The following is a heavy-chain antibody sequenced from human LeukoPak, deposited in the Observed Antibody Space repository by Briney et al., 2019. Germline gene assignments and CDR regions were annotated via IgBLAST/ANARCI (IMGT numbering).Heavy chain of an antibody. J-gene: IGHJ5*02. Sequence: SVKVSCKASGGTFSSYAISWVRQAPGQGLEWMGRIIPILGIANYAQKFQGRVTITADKSTSTACMELSSLRSEDTAVYYCARGKLLWFGESPGGDNWFDPWGQGTLVTVSS. D-gene: IGHD3-10*01. CDR2: IIPILGIA. CDR1: GGTFSSYA. V-gene: IGHV1-69*04. CDR3: ARGKLLWFGESPGGDNWFDP.